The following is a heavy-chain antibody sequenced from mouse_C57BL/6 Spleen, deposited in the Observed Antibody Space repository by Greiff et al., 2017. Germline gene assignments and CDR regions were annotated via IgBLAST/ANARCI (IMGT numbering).Heavy chain of an antibody. CDR3: AREGYYYGSSLFDY. D-gene: IGHD1-1*01. V-gene: IGHV1-55*01. J-gene: IGHJ2*01. Sequence: QVQLQQPGAELVKPGASVKMSCKASGYTFTSYWITWVKQRPGQGLEWIGDIYPGSGSTNYNEKFKSTATLTVDTSSSTAYMQLSSLTSEDSAVYYCAREGYYYGSSLFDYWGQGTTLTVSS. CDR1: GYTFTSYW. CDR2: IYPGSGST.